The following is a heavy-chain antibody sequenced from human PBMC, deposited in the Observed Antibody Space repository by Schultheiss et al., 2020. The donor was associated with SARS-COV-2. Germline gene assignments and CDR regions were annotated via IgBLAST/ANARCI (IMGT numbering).Heavy chain of an antibody. CDR2: IYHSGST. D-gene: IGHD6-13*01. J-gene: IGHJ4*02. CDR3: ARASPGIAAAGMDY. CDR1: GYSISSGYY. V-gene: IGHV4-38-2*01. Sequence: SQTLSLTCAVSGYSISSGYYWGWIRQPPGKGLEWIGSIYHSGSTYYNPSLKSRVTISVDTSKNQFSLKLSSVTAADTAVYYCARASPGIAAAGMDYWGQGTLVTVSS.